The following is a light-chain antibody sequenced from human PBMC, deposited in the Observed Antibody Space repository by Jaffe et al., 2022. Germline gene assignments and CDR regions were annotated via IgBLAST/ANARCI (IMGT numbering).Light chain of an antibody. CDR3: MQGTQWPWT. Sequence: DVVMTQSPLSLPVTLGQPASISCRSSQSLVHSDGNTYLIWFQQRPGQSPRQLVYKVSSRDSGVPDRFSGSGSGVDFTLKISRVEAEDVGVYYCMQGTQWPWTFGQGTKVEIK. CDR2: KVS. V-gene: IGKV2-30*02. J-gene: IGKJ1*01. CDR1: QSLVHSDGNTY.